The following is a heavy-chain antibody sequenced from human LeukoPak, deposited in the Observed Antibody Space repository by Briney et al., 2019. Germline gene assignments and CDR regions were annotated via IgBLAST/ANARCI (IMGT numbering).Heavy chain of an antibody. V-gene: IGHV3-33*01. Sequence: GRSLRLSCAASGFTFSSYGMHWVRQAPGKGLEWGAVIWYEGSNKYYADSVKGRFTISRDNSKNTLYLQMNSLRAEDTAVYYCARERGWLNDYNWFDPWGQGTLVTVSS. CDR3: ARERGWLNDYNWFDP. J-gene: IGHJ5*02. CDR2: IWYEGSNK. CDR1: GFTFSSYG. D-gene: IGHD3-22*01.